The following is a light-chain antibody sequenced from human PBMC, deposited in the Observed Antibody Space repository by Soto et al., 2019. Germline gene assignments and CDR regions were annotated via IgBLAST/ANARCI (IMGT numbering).Light chain of an antibody. J-gene: IGKJ1*01. CDR3: QQRSNWPWT. Sequence: EIVLTQSQATLPLSPGERATLSCRASQSVSNFLAWYQQNPGQAPRLLISDASNRATGIPGRFSGSVSGTDFSLTISSLEPEDFAVYYCQQRSNWPWTFGQGTKVEIK. CDR2: DAS. V-gene: IGKV3-11*01. CDR1: QSVSNF.